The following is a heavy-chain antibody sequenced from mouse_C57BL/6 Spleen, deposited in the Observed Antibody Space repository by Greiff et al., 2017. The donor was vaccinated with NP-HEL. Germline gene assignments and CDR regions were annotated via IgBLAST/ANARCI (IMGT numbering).Heavy chain of an antibody. J-gene: IGHJ2*01. Sequence: VQLQESGAELVKPGASVKLSCKASGYTFTEYTIHWVKQRSGQGLEWIGWFYPGSGSLKYNEKFKDKATLTADKSSSTVYMELSRLTSEDAAVYFCARHDYDYDGGGYYFDYWGQGTTLTVSS. CDR2: FYPGSGSL. CDR1: GYTFTEYT. D-gene: IGHD2-4*01. CDR3: ARHDYDYDGGGYYFDY. V-gene: IGHV1-62-2*01.